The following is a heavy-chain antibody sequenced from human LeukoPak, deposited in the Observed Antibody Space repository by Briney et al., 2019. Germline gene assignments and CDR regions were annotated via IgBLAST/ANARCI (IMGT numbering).Heavy chain of an antibody. J-gene: IGHJ4*02. CDR1: GGTFSSYA. Sequence: ASVKVSCKASGGTFSSYAISWVRRAPGQGLEWMGRIIPILGIANYAQKLQGRVTITADKSTSTAYMELSSLRSEDTAVYYCASLVDTAMGGDYWGQGTLVTVPS. V-gene: IGHV1-69*04. D-gene: IGHD5-18*01. CDR2: IIPILGIA. CDR3: ASLVDTAMGGDY.